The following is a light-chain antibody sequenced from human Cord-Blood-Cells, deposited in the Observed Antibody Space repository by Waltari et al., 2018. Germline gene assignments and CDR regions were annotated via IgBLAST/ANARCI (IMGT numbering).Light chain of an antibody. CDR2: EVS. CDR3: SSYTSSSFVV. V-gene: IGLV2-18*02. Sequence: TSSDVGSYNRVSWYQQPPGTAPKLMIYEVSNRPSGVPDRFSGSKSGNTASLTISGLQAEDEADYYCSSYTSSSFVVFGGGTKLTVL. J-gene: IGLJ2*01. CDR1: SSDVGSYNR.